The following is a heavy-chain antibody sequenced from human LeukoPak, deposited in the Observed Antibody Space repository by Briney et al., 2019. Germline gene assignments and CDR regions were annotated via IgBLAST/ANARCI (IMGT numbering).Heavy chain of an antibody. Sequence: GGSLRLSCAASGFTFSSYWMSWVRQAPGKGLEWVANIRQDGSEKYYVDSVKGRFTISRDNAKNSLYLQMNSLRAEDTAVYYCARGRAGGSPLPFDYWGQGTLVTVSS. CDR2: IRQDGSEK. CDR3: ARGRAGGSPLPFDY. J-gene: IGHJ4*02. D-gene: IGHD1-26*01. CDR1: GFTFSSYW. V-gene: IGHV3-7*04.